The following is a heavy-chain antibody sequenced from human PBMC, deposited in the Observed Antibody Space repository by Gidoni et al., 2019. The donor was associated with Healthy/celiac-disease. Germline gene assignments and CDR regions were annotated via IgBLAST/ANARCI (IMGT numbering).Heavy chain of an antibody. Sequence: EVQLVESGGGLVQPGRSLRLSCTASGFTFGDYAMSWFRQAPGKGLEWVGFIRSKAYGGTTEYAASVKGRFTISRDDSKSIAYLQMNSLKTEDTAVYYCTRDDFWVDYWGQGTLVTVSS. J-gene: IGHJ4*02. CDR2: IRSKAYGGTT. D-gene: IGHD3-3*01. CDR1: GFTFGDYA. V-gene: IGHV3-49*03. CDR3: TRDDFWVDY.